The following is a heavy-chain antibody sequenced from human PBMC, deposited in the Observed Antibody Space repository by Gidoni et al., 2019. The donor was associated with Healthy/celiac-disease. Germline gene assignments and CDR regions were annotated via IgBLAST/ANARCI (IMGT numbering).Heavy chain of an antibody. D-gene: IGHD4-17*01. J-gene: IGHJ2*01. CDR3: ARVRTVTPYWYFDL. Sequence: QVQLQESGPGLVKPSQTLSLTCTVSGGSTSSGGYYWSWIRQHPGKALEWIGYIYYSGRTYYNPSLKSRVTISVDTSKNQFSLKLSSVTAADTAVYYCARVRTVTPYWYFDLWGRGTLVTVSS. V-gene: IGHV4-31*03. CDR1: GGSTSSGGYY. CDR2: IYYSGRT.